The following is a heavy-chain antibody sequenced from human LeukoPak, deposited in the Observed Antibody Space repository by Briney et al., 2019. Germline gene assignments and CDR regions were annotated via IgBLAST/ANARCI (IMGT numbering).Heavy chain of an antibody. D-gene: IGHD3-10*01. V-gene: IGHV1-8*01. CDR2: MNPNSGNT. Sequence: ASVKVSCKASGYTFTSYDINWVRQATGQGLEWMGWMNPNSGNTGYAQKFRGRVTMTRNTSISTAYMELSSLRSEDTAVYYCARVFRGYYYGSGSPNFDYWGQGTLVTVSS. J-gene: IGHJ4*02. CDR1: GYTFTSYD. CDR3: ARVFRGYYYGSGSPNFDY.